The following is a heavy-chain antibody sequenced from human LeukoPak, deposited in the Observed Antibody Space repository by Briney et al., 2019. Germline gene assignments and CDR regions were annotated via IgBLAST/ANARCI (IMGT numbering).Heavy chain of an antibody. CDR2: IGIDSGNT. CDR3: ARDHNYAFDN. V-gene: IGHV3-11*06. CDR1: GFPFIEYS. D-gene: IGHD1-1*01. J-gene: IGHJ4*02. Sequence: GGSLRLSCTASGFPFIEYSMNWIRQVPGKGLEWISYIGIDSGNTKYADSVRGRFTISADKAKNSLYLQMNSLRVEDTAVYYCARDHNYAFDNWGQGTLVSVAS.